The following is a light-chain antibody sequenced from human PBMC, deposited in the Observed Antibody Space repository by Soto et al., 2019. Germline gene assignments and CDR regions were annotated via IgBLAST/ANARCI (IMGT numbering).Light chain of an antibody. J-gene: IGKJ1*01. Sequence: TCGGHMITNTSRASQSISSSLDWYQQKPGKAPKLLIYQASSLESGVPSRFRGCGSRTESTLTISSLQPDDFETYYCQQYNSYSRTCAQGTKVDIK. CDR2: QAS. V-gene: IGKV1-5*03. CDR1: QSISSS. CDR3: QQYNSYSRT.